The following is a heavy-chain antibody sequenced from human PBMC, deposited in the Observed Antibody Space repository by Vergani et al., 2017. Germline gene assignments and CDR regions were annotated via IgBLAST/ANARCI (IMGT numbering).Heavy chain of an antibody. D-gene: IGHD4-17*01. CDR1: GFTFSSYA. V-gene: IGHV3-23*01. J-gene: IGHJ4*02. Sequence: EVQLLESGGGLVQPGGSLRLSCAASGFTFSSYAMSWVRQAPGKGLEWVSAISGSGGSTYYADSVKGRFTISRDNSKNTLYLQMNSLRAEDTAVYYCAKDRMATTVKTGGRPPGDYWGQGTLVTVSS. CDR3: AKDRMATTVKTGGRPPGDY. CDR2: ISGSGGST.